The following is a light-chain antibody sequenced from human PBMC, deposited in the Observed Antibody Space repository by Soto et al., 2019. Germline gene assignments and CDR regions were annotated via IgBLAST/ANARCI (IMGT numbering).Light chain of an antibody. V-gene: IGKV3-20*01. CDR2: NAY. CDR1: QSLNSNS. Sequence: EIVLTQSPGTLSVSPGERATLSCRASQSLNSNSLAWYQQKPGQAPRLLIYNAYNRASGIPGRFSGSGSGTDFTLTISRLEPEDFVVYHCQQYDGSPRTFGQGTKVDIK. J-gene: IGKJ1*01. CDR3: QQYDGSPRT.